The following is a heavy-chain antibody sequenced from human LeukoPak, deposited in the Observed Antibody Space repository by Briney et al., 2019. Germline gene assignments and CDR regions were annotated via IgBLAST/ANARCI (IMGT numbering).Heavy chain of an antibody. D-gene: IGHD3-3*01. J-gene: IGHJ4*02. CDR3: ARDNTYYDFWSGYYILYYSDY. CDR1: GYTFTGYY. Sequence: ASVKVSCKASGYTFTGYYMHWVRQAPGQGLEWMGWINPNSGGTNYAQKFQGRVTMTRDTSISTAYMELSRLRSDDTAVYYCARDNTYYDFWSGYYILYYSDYWGQGTLVTVSS. CDR2: INPNSGGT. V-gene: IGHV1-2*02.